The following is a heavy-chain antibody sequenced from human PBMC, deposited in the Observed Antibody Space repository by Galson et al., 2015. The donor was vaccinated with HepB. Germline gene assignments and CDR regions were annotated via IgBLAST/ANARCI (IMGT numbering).Heavy chain of an antibody. Sequence: SLRLSCAASGFTFSSYAMHWVRQAPGKGLEWVAVISYDGSNKYYADSVKGRFTISRDNAKNSLYLQMNSLRAEDTAVYYCARTPLPYYDFWSGYYPQFRHFDYWGQGTLVTVSS. CDR1: GFTFSSYA. CDR2: ISYDGSNK. D-gene: IGHD3-3*01. CDR3: ARTPLPYYDFWSGYYPQFRHFDY. V-gene: IGHV3-30-3*01. J-gene: IGHJ4*02.